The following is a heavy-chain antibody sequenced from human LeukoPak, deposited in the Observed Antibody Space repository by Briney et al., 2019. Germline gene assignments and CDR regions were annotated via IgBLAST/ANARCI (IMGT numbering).Heavy chain of an antibody. CDR1: GGSFSGYY. V-gene: IGHV4-34*01. J-gene: IGHJ4*02. Sequence: SETLSLTCAVYGGSFSGYYWSWIRQPPGKGLEWIGEINHSGSTNYNPSLKSRVTISVDTSKNQFSLKLTSVTAADTAVYYCARDGVDTMVRGVIGYWGQGTLVTVSS. CDR3: ARDGVDTMVRGVIGY. CDR2: INHSGST. D-gene: IGHD3-10*01.